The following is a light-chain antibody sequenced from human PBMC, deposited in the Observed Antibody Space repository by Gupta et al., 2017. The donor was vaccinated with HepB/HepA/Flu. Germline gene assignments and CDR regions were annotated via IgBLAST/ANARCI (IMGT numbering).Light chain of an antibody. CDR3: QQSDSTPIT. CDR1: QSISSY. CDR2: AAS. Sequence: DIQMTQSPSSLSASVGDRVTITCRASQSISSYLNWYQQKPGKAPKLLIYAASSLQSGVPSRFSGSGSGTDFTLTISSLQPEDFATYYCQQSDSTPITFGQGIRLEIK. J-gene: IGKJ5*01. V-gene: IGKV1-39*01.